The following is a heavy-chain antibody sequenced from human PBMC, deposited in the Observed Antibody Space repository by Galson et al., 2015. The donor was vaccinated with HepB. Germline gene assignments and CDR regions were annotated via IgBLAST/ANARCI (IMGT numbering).Heavy chain of an antibody. CDR2: ISYDGSNK. CDR3: TTDGIAAAGPFDY. CDR1: GFTFSSYA. D-gene: IGHD6-13*01. Sequence: SLRLSCAASGFTFSSYAMHWVRQAPGKGLEWVAVISYDGSNKYYADSVKGRFTISRDNSKNTLYLQMNSLRAEDTAVYYCTTDGIAAAGPFDYWGQGTLVTVSS. J-gene: IGHJ4*02. V-gene: IGHV3-30-3*01.